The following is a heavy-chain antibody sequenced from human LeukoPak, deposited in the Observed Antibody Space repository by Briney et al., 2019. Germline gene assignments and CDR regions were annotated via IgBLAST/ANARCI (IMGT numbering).Heavy chain of an antibody. V-gene: IGHV4-34*01. Sequence: PSETLSLTCAVYGGSFSGYYWSWIRQPPGKGLEWIGEINHSGSTNYNPSLKSRVTISVDTSKNQFSLKLSSVTAADTAVYYCARLNIAAAGTDAVDYWGQGTLVTVSS. CDR1: GGSFSGYY. CDR2: INHSGST. J-gene: IGHJ4*02. D-gene: IGHD6-13*01. CDR3: ARLNIAAAGTDAVDY.